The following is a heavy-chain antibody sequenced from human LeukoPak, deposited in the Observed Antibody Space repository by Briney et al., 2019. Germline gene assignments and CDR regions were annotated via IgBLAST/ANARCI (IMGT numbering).Heavy chain of an antibody. CDR2: ISGSSATT. D-gene: IGHD1-26*01. Sequence: GGSLRLSCAASGFTFSSYAMNWVRQAPGKGLEWVSFISGSSATTYYADSVKGRFTISRDNSKNTLFLQMNSLGAEDTAVYWCAREMSTQVGLVTFDIWGQGTIVSVSS. CDR3: AREMSTQVGLVTFDI. J-gene: IGHJ3*02. V-gene: IGHV3-23*01. CDR1: GFTFSSYA.